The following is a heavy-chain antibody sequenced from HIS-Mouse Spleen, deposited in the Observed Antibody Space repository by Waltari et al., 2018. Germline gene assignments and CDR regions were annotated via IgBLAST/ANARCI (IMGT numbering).Heavy chain of an antibody. D-gene: IGHD6-6*01. Sequence: QGQLQQWGAGLLKPSETLSLTCAVPGGSVSGYYWRWIRHPPGKGLEWMGEINHSGSTNYNPSLKSRLTISVDTSKNQFSLKLSSVTAADTAVYYCASRPNFDYWGQGTLVTVSS. CDR1: GGSVSGYY. V-gene: IGHV4-34*01. J-gene: IGHJ4*02. CDR2: INHSGST. CDR3: ASRPNFDY.